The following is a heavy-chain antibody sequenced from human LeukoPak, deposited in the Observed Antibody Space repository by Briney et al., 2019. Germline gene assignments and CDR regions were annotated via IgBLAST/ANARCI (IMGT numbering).Heavy chain of an antibody. CDR1: GFSISGGYY. J-gene: IGHJ4*02. D-gene: IGHD2-15*01. Sequence: SETLSLTCTVSGFSISGGYYWGWVRQPPGKGLEWIGEINHSGITNYNPSLKSRVTISVDTSKNQFSLKLSSVTAADTAVYYCARRRGHCSGGSCYPTPRFDYWGQGTLVTVSS. CDR2: INHSGIT. V-gene: IGHV4-38-2*02. CDR3: ARRRGHCSGGSCYPTPRFDY.